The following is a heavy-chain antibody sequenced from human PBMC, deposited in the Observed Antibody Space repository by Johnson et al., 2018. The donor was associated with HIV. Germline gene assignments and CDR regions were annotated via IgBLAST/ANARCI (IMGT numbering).Heavy chain of an antibody. D-gene: IGHD3-10*01. CDR2: ISWNSGSI. Sequence: VQLVESGGGLVQPGRSLRLSCAASGFTFDDYAMHWVRQAPGKGLEWVSGISWNSGSIGYADSVKGRFTISRDNAKNSLYLQMNSLRAEDTALYYCARDPIAFRNYYGSGSAFDIWGQGTMVTVSS. CDR1: GFTFDDYA. CDR3: ARDPIAFRNYYGSGSAFDI. V-gene: IGHV3-9*01. J-gene: IGHJ3*02.